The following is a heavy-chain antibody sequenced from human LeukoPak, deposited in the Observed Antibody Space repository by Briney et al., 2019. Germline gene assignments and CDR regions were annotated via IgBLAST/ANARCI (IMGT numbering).Heavy chain of an antibody. CDR3: ARADLPLDY. CDR2: INPNSGST. Sequence: ASVKVSCKASGYTFTGYYMHWVRQAPGQGLEWMGWINPNSGSTNYAQKFQGRVTITRNTSISTAYMELSSLRSEDTAVYYCARADLPLDYWGQGTLVTVSS. CDR1: GYTFTGYY. V-gene: IGHV1-2*02. J-gene: IGHJ4*02.